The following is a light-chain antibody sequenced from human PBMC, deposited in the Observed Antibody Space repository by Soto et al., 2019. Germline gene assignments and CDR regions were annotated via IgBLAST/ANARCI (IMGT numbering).Light chain of an antibody. Sequence: QSALTQPASVSGSTGQSITISCTGTSSDVGGYNYVSWYQQHPGKAPKLMIYEVSNRPSGVSNLFSGSKSGNTASLTISGLQAEDEADYYCSSYTSSSIDYVFGTGTKVTVL. CDR2: EVS. V-gene: IGLV2-14*01. J-gene: IGLJ1*01. CDR3: SSYTSSSIDYV. CDR1: SSDVGGYNY.